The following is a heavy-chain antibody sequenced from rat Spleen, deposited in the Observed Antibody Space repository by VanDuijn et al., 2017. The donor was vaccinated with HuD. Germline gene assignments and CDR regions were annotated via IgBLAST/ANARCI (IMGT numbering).Heavy chain of an antibody. V-gene: IGHV5-25*01. D-gene: IGHD2-1*01. CDR1: GFTFSDYY. J-gene: IGHJ2*01. CDR2: ITNTGDST. CDR3: ARTTYDYFDY. Sequence: EVKLVESGGGLVQPGRSFKLSCAASGFTFSDYYMAWVRQAPKKGLEWVASITNTGDSTFYPDSVKGRFTISRDDAKSTLYLQMDSLRSEDTATYYCARTTYDYFDYWGQGVMVTVSS.